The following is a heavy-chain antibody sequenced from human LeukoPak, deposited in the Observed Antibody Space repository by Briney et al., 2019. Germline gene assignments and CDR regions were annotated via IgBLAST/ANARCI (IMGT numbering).Heavy chain of an antibody. J-gene: IGHJ6*03. D-gene: IGHD2-2*01. V-gene: IGHV3-23*01. CDR1: GFTFSSYA. Sequence: GGSLRLSCAASGFTFSSYAMSWVRRAPGKGLEWVSAISGSGGSTYYADSVKGRFTISRDNSKNTLYLQMNSLRAEDTAVYYCAKFSSRPYYYTDVWGKGTTVTVSS. CDR3: AKFSSRPYYYTDV. CDR2: ISGSGGST.